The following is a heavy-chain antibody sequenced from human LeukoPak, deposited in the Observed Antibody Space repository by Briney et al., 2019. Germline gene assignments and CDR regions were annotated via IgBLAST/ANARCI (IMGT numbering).Heavy chain of an antibody. CDR1: GVSISSSSYY. D-gene: IGHD4-17*01. Sequence: PSETLSLTCTVSGVSISSSSYYWGWIRQPPGKGLEWIGSIYYSGSTYYNPSLKSRVTISVDTSKNQFSLKLSSVTAADTAVYYCARLQTTVTTYNWFDPWGQGTLVTVSS. CDR2: IYYSGST. J-gene: IGHJ5*02. V-gene: IGHV4-39*01. CDR3: ARLQTTVTTYNWFDP.